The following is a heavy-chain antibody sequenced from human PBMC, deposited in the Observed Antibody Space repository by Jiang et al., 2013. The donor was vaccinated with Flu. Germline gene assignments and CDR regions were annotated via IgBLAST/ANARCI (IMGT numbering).Heavy chain of an antibody. D-gene: IGHD3-22*01. V-gene: IGHV1-69*01. CDR3: ASIHNVVVIKSETIGAFDI. CDR1: GGTFSSYA. Sequence: GAEVKKPGSSVKVSCKASGGTFSSYAISWVRQVPGQGLEWMGGIIPIFGTANYAQKFQGRVTITADESTSTAYMELSSLRSEDTAVYYCASIHNVVVIKSETIGAFDIWGQGTMVTVSS. J-gene: IGHJ3*02. CDR2: IIPIFGTA.